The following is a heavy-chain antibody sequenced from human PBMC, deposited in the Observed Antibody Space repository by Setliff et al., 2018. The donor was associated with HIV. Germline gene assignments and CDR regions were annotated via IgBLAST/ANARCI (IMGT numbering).Heavy chain of an antibody. CDR2: ISSSGGST. J-gene: IGHJ5*02. V-gene: IGHV3-23*01. CDR3: ARGRDSNGWYDV. Sequence: GGSLRLSGAASGFTFSSYAMSWVRQAPGKGLDWVSAISSSGGSTYYADSVKGRFAISRDNAKNSLYLQMNSLRAEDTGVYYCARGRDSNGWYDVWGQGTLVTVSS. CDR1: GFTFSSYA. D-gene: IGHD4-4*01.